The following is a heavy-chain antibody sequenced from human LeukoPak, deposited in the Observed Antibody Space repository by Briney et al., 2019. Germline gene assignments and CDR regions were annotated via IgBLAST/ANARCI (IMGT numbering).Heavy chain of an antibody. CDR2: TNPKSGNT. V-gene: IGHV1-8*01. Sequence: ASVKVSCKASGYTFTSYDINWVRQATGQGLEWMGWTNPKSGNTGYAQKFQGRVTMTRNTSIRTAYMELSSLRSEDTAVYYCARGIRVAVPAMLVTTAYWFDPWGQGTLVTVSS. CDR1: GYTFTSYD. J-gene: IGHJ5*02. CDR3: ARGIRVAVPAMLVTTAYWFDP. D-gene: IGHD2-2*01.